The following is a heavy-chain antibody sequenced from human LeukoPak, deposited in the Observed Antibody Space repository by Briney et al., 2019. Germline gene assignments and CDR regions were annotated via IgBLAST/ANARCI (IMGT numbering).Heavy chain of an antibody. J-gene: IGHJ4*02. CDR2: ISAYNGNT. Sequence: ASVKVSCKASGYTFTSYGISWVRQASGQGLEWMGWISAYNGNTNYAQKLQGRVTMTTDTSTSTAYMELRSLRSDDTAVYYCARDFVSSWYSWDNERGSFDYWGQGTLVTVSS. V-gene: IGHV1-18*01. D-gene: IGHD6-13*01. CDR1: GYTFTSYG. CDR3: ARDFVSSWYSWDNERGSFDY.